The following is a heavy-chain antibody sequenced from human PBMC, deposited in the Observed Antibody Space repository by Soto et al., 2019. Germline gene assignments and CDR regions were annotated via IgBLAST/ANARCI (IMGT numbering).Heavy chain of an antibody. CDR1: GFTFSSYA. Sequence: QVQLVESGGGVVQPGRSLRLSCAASGFTFSSYAMHWVRQAPGKGLEWVAVISYDGSNKYYADSVKGRFTISRDNSKNTLYLQMNSLSAEDTAVYYCARDLLVHIGYFDYWGQGTLVTVSS. D-gene: IGHD2-8*02. CDR3: ARDLLVHIGYFDY. J-gene: IGHJ4*02. CDR2: ISYDGSNK. V-gene: IGHV3-30-3*01.